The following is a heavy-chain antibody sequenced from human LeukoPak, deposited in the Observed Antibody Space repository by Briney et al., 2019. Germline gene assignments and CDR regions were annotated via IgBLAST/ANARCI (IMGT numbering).Heavy chain of an antibody. CDR2: IIPIFGTA. Sequence: ASVKVSCKASGGTFSSYAISWVRQAPGQGLEWTGGIIPIFGTANYAQKFQGRVTITADESTSTAYMELSSLRSEDTAVYYCARDLGIAARPSDYWGQGTLVTVSS. CDR3: ARDLGIAARPSDY. J-gene: IGHJ4*02. CDR1: GGTFSSYA. D-gene: IGHD6-6*01. V-gene: IGHV1-69*13.